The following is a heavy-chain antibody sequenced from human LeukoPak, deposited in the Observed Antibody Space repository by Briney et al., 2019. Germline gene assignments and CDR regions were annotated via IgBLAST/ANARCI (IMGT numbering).Heavy chain of an antibody. D-gene: IGHD3-10*01. Sequence: PGGSLRLSCAASGFTFSSYWMHWVRQAPGKGLLWVSRINSDGSTTTYADSVKGRFTISRDNAKNTLYLQMNSLRAVDTAVYFCASLGNFYNGGFDLWGQGTMVTVSS. CDR3: ASLGNFYNGGFDL. V-gene: IGHV3-74*01. CDR2: INSDGSTT. J-gene: IGHJ3*01. CDR1: GFTFSSYW.